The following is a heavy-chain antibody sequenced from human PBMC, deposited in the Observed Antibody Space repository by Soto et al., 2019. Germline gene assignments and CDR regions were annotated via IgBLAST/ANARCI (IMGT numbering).Heavy chain of an antibody. Sequence: QVQLVQSGAEVKKPGASVKVSCKASGYTFTSYGISWVRQAPGQGLEWMGWISAYNGNTNYAQKLQGRVTMTTDTSTSTAHMELRSLRSDDTAVYYCARDGKRITMIVRALGYWGQGTLVTVSS. D-gene: IGHD3-22*01. CDR2: ISAYNGNT. V-gene: IGHV1-18*01. CDR3: ARDGKRITMIVRALGY. CDR1: GYTFTSYG. J-gene: IGHJ4*02.